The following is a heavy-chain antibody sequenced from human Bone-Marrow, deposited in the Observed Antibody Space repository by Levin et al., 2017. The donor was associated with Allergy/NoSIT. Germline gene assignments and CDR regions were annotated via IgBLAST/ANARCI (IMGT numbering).Heavy chain of an antibody. Sequence: SETLSLTCAVYGGSFSGYYWSWIRQPPGKGLEWIGEINHSGSTNYNPSLKSRVTISVDTSKNQFSLKLSSVTAADTAVYYCAGPAEVVPAAMGMDVWGQGTTVTVSS. D-gene: IGHD2-2*01. CDR1: GGSFSGYY. J-gene: IGHJ6*02. CDR3: AGPAEVVPAAMGMDV. V-gene: IGHV4-34*01. CDR2: INHSGST.